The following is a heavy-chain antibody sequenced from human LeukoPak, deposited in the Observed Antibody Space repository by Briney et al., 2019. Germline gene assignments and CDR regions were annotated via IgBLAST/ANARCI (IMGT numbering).Heavy chain of an antibody. D-gene: IGHD4-17*01. CDR3: ARGLGDYFSRHWFDP. J-gene: IGHJ5*02. CDR2: IYYSGST. CDR1: GGSISSGGYY. V-gene: IGHV4-31*03. Sequence: SETLSLTCTVSGGSISSGGYYWSWMRQHPGKGLEWIGYIYYSGSTYYNPSLKSRVTISVDTSKKQFSLKLSSVTAADTAVYYCARGLGDYFSRHWFDPWGQRTLVTVSS.